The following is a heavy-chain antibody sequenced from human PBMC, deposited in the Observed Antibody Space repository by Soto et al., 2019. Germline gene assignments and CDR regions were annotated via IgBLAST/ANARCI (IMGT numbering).Heavy chain of an antibody. CDR2: ILADEINK. J-gene: IGHJ3*01. V-gene: IGHV3-30-3*01. Sequence: QVQLVESGGGVVQPGRSLRLSCAASGLTFSNYAMHWVLQAPGKGLEWVAAILADEINKYSADSVKGRFTISRDNSKNTLLLQMNSRRPEAKAVYYGAIIATSGGGDAFDFGRKGTMVTVSS. CDR1: GLTFSNYA. CDR3: AIIATSGGGDAFDF. D-gene: IGHD6-13*01.